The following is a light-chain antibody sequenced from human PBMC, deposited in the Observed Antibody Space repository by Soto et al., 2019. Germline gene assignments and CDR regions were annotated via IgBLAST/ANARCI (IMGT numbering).Light chain of an antibody. V-gene: IGKV1-39*01. Sequence: MQMTQDKTSETESIGDTVTITCLAHHDINVYLNWYQQKPGEVPKLLIYSASTLHSGVPSRFTGSGSETDFTLTIRSLQPEDFAAYYCQHCYIAPYSFGPGTKVDI. J-gene: IGKJ3*01. CDR1: HDINVY. CDR2: SAS. CDR3: QHCYIAPYS.